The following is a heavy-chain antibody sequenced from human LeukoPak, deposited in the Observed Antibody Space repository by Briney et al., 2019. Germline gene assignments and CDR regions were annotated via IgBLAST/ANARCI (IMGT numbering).Heavy chain of an antibody. CDR2: IFHSGST. V-gene: IGHV4-38-2*02. CDR3: ARGGYYGSGAFTIFDY. D-gene: IGHD3-10*01. Sequence: SETLSLTCTVSGYSISSGYYWGWIRQPPGKGLEGIGSIFHSGSTYYNPSLKSRFTISVDTSKNQFSLKLSSVTAADTAVYYCARGGYYGSGAFTIFDYWGQGTLVTVSS. J-gene: IGHJ4*02. CDR1: GYSISSGYY.